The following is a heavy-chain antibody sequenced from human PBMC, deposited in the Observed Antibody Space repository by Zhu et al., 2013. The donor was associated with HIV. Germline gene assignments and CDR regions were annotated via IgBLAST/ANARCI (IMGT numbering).Heavy chain of an antibody. D-gene: IGHD3-22*01. J-gene: IGHJ6*02. Sequence: QVQLVQSGAEVKKPGASVKVSCKASEYTFTDYYIHWVRQAPGQGLEWMGWINPNSGGTEYAQKFQGRVTMTRDTSISTAYMELSRLRSDDTAVYYCARMYYYDSSGYSYGMDVWAKGHGXRL. V-gene: IGHV1-2*02. CDR3: ARMYYYDSSGYSYGMDV. CDR2: INPNSGGT. CDR1: EYTFTDYY.